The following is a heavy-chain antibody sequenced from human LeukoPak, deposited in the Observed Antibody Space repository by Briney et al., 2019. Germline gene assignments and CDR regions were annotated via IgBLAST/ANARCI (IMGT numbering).Heavy chain of an antibody. CDR1: GYSFINYY. CDR3: ARAWEAVAGNYGVIDY. Sequence: ASVNVSCKASGYSFINYYIHWVRQAPGQGLKWMGIINPSGGGTSYARKFQGRVTMTRDMFTSTVYMELNSLTSEDTAVYYCARAWEAVAGNYGVIDYWGQGTLVTVS. V-gene: IGHV1-46*01. J-gene: IGHJ4*02. D-gene: IGHD1-7*01. CDR2: INPSGGGT.